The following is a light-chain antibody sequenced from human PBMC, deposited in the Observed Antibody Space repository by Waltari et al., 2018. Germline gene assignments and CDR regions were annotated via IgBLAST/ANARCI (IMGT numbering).Light chain of an antibody. J-gene: IGLJ3*02. CDR1: NSDVGNYNL. CDR2: EVT. V-gene: IGLV2-23*02. CDR3: CSYAGSWIWV. Sequence: QAALTQPASVSGSPGPSITISCTGRNSDVGNYNLVSWYQKHPGKAPKLIIYEVTNRPSGISDRFSGFKTGNTASLTISGLQAEDEADYYCCSYAGSWIWVFGGGTELTVL.